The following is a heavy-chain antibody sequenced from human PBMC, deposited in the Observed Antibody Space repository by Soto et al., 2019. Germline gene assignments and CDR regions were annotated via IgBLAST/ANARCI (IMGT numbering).Heavy chain of an antibody. CDR1: GYTFTSYD. Sequence: ASVKVSCEASGYTFTSYDINWVRQATGQGLEWMGWMNPNSGNTGYAQKFQGRVTMTRNTSISTAYMELSSLRSEDTAVYYCARGMHDFWSGYNWFDPWGQGTLVTVSS. CDR2: MNPNSGNT. J-gene: IGHJ5*02. CDR3: ARGMHDFWSGYNWFDP. V-gene: IGHV1-8*01. D-gene: IGHD3-3*01.